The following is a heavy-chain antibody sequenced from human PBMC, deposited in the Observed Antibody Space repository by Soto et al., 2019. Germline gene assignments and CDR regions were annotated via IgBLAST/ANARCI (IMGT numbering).Heavy chain of an antibody. J-gene: IGHJ4*02. CDR3: AKDRRTTVTTVADF. Sequence: GGSLRLSCAVSGIRFSSYAMNWVRQAPGKGLEWVSSISGSGGITYYADSMKGRFTISRDNSKNTLYLQMNSLRVEDTAIYYCAKDRRTTVTTVADFWGQGTLVTVSS. CDR2: ISGSGGIT. CDR1: GIRFSSYA. V-gene: IGHV3-23*01. D-gene: IGHD4-17*01.